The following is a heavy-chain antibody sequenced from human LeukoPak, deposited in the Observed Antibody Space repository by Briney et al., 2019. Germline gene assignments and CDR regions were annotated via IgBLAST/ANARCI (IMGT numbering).Heavy chain of an antibody. CDR3: AVYYYATAAFDI. V-gene: IGHV4-30-2*01. CDR2: IYHSGST. D-gene: IGHD3-10*01. CDR1: GGSISSGGYS. Sequence: SETLSLTCAVSGGSISSGGYSWSWIRQPPGKGLEWIGYIYHSGSTYYNPSLKSRVTISVDRSKNQFSLKLSSVTAADTAVYYCAVYYYATAAFDIWGQGTMVTVSS. J-gene: IGHJ3*02.